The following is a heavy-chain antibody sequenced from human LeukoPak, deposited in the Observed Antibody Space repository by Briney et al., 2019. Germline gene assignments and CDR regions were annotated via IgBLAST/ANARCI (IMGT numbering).Heavy chain of an antibody. Sequence: SETLSLTCIVSAGSISTSHYYWGWIRQPPGKGLEWIGNIYYSGSTYYNPSLKSRVTISVDTSKNQFSLKLSSVTAADTAVYYCAKDAAGYDILTGSYYYYYYMDVWGKGTTVTVSS. J-gene: IGHJ6*03. V-gene: IGHV4-39*07. D-gene: IGHD3-9*01. CDR1: AGSISTSHYY. CDR2: IYYSGST. CDR3: AKDAAGYDILTGSYYYYYYMDV.